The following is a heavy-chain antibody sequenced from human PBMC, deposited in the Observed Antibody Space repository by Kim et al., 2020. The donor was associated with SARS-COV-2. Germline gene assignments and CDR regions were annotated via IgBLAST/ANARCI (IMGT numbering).Heavy chain of an antibody. Sequence: KGRFTISRENAKNSLYLQMNSLRAGDTAVYYCARGITMVRGAPPGSWFDPWGQGTLVTVSS. D-gene: IGHD3-10*01. J-gene: IGHJ5*02. V-gene: IGHV3-13*01. CDR3: ARGITMVRGAPPGSWFDP.